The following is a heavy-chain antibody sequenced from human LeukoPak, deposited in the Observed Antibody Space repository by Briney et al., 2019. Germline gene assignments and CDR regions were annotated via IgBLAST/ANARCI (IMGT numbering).Heavy chain of an antibody. CDR2: INSGGNSA. D-gene: IGHD2-2*01. V-gene: IGHV3-74*01. J-gene: IGHJ6*02. CDR1: GFTFSSHW. CDR3: ARDPAYNYGMDV. Sequence: GGSLRLSCAASGFTFSSHWMHWVRQVPGKGLVWVSRINSGGNSASYGGSVQGRFTISRDNAKNTLYLQMNSLRAEDTAVYYCARDPAYNYGMDVWGQGTTVTVSS.